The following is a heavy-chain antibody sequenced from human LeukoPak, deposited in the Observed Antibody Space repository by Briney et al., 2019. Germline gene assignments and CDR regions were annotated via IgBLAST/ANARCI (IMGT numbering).Heavy chain of an antibody. V-gene: IGHV4-59*08. CDR3: ASAPHVNYFDY. Sequence: SETLSLTCTVSGGSISSYYWSWIRQPPGKGLEWIGYISYSGSTNYNPSLKSRVTISIDTSKNQFSLKLSSVTAADTAVYYCASAPHVNYFDYWGQGALVTVST. CDR2: ISYSGST. J-gene: IGHJ4*02. D-gene: IGHD2/OR15-2a*01. CDR1: GGSISSYY.